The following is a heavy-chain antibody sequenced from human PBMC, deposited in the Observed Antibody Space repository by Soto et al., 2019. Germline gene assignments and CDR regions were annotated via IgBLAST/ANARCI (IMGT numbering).Heavy chain of an antibody. CDR3: AGATILYTSQRFDP. CDR1: CGSISSYY. Sequence: SETLSLTCTVSCGSISSYYWSWIRQPPGKGLEWIGYIYYSGNTNYNPSLKSRVTISVDTSKNQFSLKLSSVTAADTAVYYCAGATILYTSQRFDPWGQGTLVTVS. V-gene: IGHV4-59*08. J-gene: IGHJ5*02. D-gene: IGHD2-15*01. CDR2: IYYSGNT.